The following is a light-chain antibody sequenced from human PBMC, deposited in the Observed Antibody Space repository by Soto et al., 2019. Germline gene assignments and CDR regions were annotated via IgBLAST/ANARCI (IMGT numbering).Light chain of an antibody. J-gene: IGLJ3*02. CDR2: DNN. CDR3: GTLDSSLSAWV. Sequence: QSVLTQPPSVSAAPGQKVTISCSGSSSNIGNNYVAWYQQLPGTAPKLLIYDNNKRPSGITDRFSGSKSGTSATLCITGLQTGDEADYYCGTLDSSLSAWVLGGGTKLTVL. V-gene: IGLV1-51*01. CDR1: SSNIGNNY.